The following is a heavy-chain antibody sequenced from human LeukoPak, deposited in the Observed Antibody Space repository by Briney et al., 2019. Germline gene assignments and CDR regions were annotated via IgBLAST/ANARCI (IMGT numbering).Heavy chain of an antibody. CDR3: ARGGDSSGYYYRIDY. Sequence: GASVKVSCKASGYTFTSYAMHWVRQAPGQRLEWMGWINAGNGNTKYSQKFQGRVTITRDTSASTAYMELSSLRSEDTAVYYCARGGDSSGYYYRIDYWGQGTLVTVSS. J-gene: IGHJ4*02. CDR1: GYTFTSYA. CDR2: INAGNGNT. D-gene: IGHD3-22*01. V-gene: IGHV1-3*01.